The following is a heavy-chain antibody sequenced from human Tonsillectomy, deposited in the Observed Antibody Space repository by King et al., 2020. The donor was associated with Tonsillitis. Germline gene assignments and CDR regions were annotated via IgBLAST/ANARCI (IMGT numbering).Heavy chain of an antibody. J-gene: IGHJ4*02. CDR3: AKVEYSSGYYMGSGENYFDY. V-gene: IGHV3-23*04. Sequence: VQLVESGGGLVQPGGSLRLSCAASGFTFSSYAMNWVRQAPGRGLEWVSIISGSGGSTYYADSVKGRFTISRDNSKNTLYLQMNSLRAADTAIYYCAKVEYSSGYYMGSGENYFDYWGQGTLVSVSS. D-gene: IGHD6-19*01. CDR1: GFTFSSYA. CDR2: ISGSGGST.